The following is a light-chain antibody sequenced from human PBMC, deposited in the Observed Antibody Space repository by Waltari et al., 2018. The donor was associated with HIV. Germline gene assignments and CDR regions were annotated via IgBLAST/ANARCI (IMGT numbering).Light chain of an antibody. J-gene: IGKJ1*01. CDR1: QSVPNNY. Sequence: FVLTQSPGTLSLSPGDRATISCRASQSVPNNYLAWYQKKVGQAPRLLIYGASTRATGIPSRFSGSGSGADFTLTINRLEPEDFAVYYCQHYGTSLHGTFGQGTKVEIK. CDR3: QHYGTSLHGT. CDR2: GAS. V-gene: IGKV3-20*01.